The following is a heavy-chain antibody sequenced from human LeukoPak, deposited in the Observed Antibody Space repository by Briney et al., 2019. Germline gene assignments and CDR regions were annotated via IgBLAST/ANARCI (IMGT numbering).Heavy chain of an antibody. CDR2: INHSGSA. J-gene: IGHJ4*02. V-gene: IGHV4-34*01. D-gene: IGHD2-8*01. Sequence: SETLSLTCAVSGGSFSGYYWTWIRQPPAKGLEWIGEINHSGSANYHPSLKSRVTISLNTSKNQFSLKLSSVTAADTAVYYCARSLGYCTSGVCDYWGQGTLVTVSS. CDR3: ARSLGYCTSGVCDY. CDR1: GGSFSGYY.